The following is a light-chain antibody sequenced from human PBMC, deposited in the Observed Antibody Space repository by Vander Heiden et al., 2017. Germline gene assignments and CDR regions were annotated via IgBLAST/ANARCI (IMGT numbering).Light chain of an antibody. Sequence: QLVLTQSPSASASLGASVKLTCTLSSGHSSYAIAWHQQQPGKGPRYLMKLNSDGSHNRGDGIPDRFSGSSSGAERYLTISSLQSEDEADYYCQTWGTGIQDAIFGGGTKLTVL. V-gene: IGLV4-69*01. J-gene: IGLJ2*01. CDR3: QTWGTGIQDAI. CDR1: SGHSSYA. CDR2: LNSDGSH.